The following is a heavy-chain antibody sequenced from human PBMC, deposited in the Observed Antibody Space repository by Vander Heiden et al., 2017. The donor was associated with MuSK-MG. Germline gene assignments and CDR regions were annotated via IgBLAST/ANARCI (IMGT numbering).Heavy chain of an antibody. CDR3: ARALLARYCSSTSCWYFDL. Sequence: EVQLVESGGGVVRPVGSLRLSCAASGFTFDDYVMGWVRQAPGKGLEWVSGINWNGGSTGYADSVKGRFTISRDNAKNSLYLQMNSLRAEDTALYYCARALLARYCSSTSCWYFDLWGRGTLVTVSS. CDR1: GFTFDDYV. D-gene: IGHD2-2*01. J-gene: IGHJ2*01. CDR2: INWNGGST. V-gene: IGHV3-20*04.